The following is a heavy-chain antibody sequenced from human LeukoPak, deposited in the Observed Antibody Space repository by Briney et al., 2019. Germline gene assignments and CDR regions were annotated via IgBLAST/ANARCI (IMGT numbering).Heavy chain of an antibody. D-gene: IGHD3-22*01. CDR1: RFTFSSYA. CDR3: AKDEGNMIVVGMTGGFDY. V-gene: IGHV3-23*01. J-gene: IGHJ4*02. Sequence: VGALRLSCAASRFTFSSYAMSGVRQAPGKGREGGSAISGRGGSTYYADSVKGRFTIPRDNSKNTLSLQINSLRAENTAVDYCAKDEGNMIVVGMTGGFDYWGQGTLVTVSS. CDR2: ISGRGGST.